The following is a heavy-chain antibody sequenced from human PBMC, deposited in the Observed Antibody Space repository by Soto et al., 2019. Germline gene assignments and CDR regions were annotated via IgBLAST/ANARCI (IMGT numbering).Heavy chain of an antibody. V-gene: IGHV3-30-3*01. D-gene: IGHD1-1*01. Sequence: QVQLVESGGGVVQPGRSLRLSCAASGFTFSSYAMHWVRQAPGKGLEWVAVISYDGSNKYYADSVKGRFTISRDNSKNTLYLQMNSLRAEDTAVDYCARGGGTTPPPLDAFDIWGQGTMVTVSS. CDR2: ISYDGSNK. CDR3: ARGGGTTPPPLDAFDI. J-gene: IGHJ3*02. CDR1: GFTFSSYA.